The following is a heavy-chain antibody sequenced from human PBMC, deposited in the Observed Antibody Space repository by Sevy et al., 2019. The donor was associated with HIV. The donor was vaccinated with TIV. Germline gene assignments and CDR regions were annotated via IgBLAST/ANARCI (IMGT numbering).Heavy chain of an antibody. CDR3: ASDSSGWYLDYFDY. V-gene: IGHV1-46*01. D-gene: IGHD6-19*01. Sequence: ASVKVSCKASGYSFTSYYMHWVRQATGQGLEWMGIINPSGGSTSYAQKFQGRVTMTRDTSTSTVYMELSSLRSEDTAVYYCASDSSGWYLDYFDYWGQGTMVTVSS. CDR1: GYSFTSYY. CDR2: INPSGGST. J-gene: IGHJ4*02.